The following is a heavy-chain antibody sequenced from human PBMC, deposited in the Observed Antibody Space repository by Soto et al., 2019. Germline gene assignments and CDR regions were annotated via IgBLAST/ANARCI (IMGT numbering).Heavy chain of an antibody. CDR1: GYSISSGYY. D-gene: IGHD1-1*01. Sequence: SETLSLTCAVSGYSISSGYYWGWVRQPPGKGLEWIGSVYRGGSTSYNPSLKSRVTISVDTSKNQFSLSLTSVTAADTAVYYCARVPRTTGTIRGWFDRLGQGTLVTVSS. J-gene: IGHJ5*02. V-gene: IGHV4-38-2*01. CDR3: ARVPRTTGTIRGWFDR. CDR2: VYRGGST.